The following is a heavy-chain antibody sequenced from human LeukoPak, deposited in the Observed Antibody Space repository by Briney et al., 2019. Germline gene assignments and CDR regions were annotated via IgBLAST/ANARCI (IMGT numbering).Heavy chain of an antibody. Sequence: GASVKVSCKASGYTFTSYDINWVRQATGQGLEWMGWMNPNSGNTGYAQKFQGRVTITRNTSISTAYMELSSLRSEDTAVYYCARGKLDYGGNPYYYYYMDVWGKGTTVTVSS. D-gene: IGHD4-23*01. CDR2: MNPNSGNT. CDR1: GYTFTSYD. V-gene: IGHV1-8*03. CDR3: ARGKLDYGGNPYYYYYMDV. J-gene: IGHJ6*03.